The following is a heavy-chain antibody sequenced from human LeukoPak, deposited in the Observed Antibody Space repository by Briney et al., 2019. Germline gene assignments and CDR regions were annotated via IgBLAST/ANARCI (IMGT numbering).Heavy chain of an antibody. CDR1: GYTFTGYY. CDR2: INPNSGGT. J-gene: IGHJ6*02. CDR3: ASAPTYFYGSGSSYGMDV. Sequence: ASVKVSCKASGYTFTGYYMHWVRQAPGRGLEWMGWINPNSGGTNYAQKFQGRVTMTRDTSVSTAYMELSRLRSDDTAVYYCASAPTYFYGSGSSYGMDVWGQGTTVTVSS. V-gene: IGHV1-2*02. D-gene: IGHD3-10*01.